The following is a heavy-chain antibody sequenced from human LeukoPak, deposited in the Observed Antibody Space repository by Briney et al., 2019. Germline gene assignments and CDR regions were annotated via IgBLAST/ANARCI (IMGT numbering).Heavy chain of an antibody. V-gene: IGHV3-74*01. CDR1: GFTFSSYW. CDR2: INTDGSST. CDR3: ARDHYPYSSSWYKDYFDY. Sequence: GGSLRLSCAASGFTFSSYWMHWVRQAPGKGLVWVSRINTDGSSTSYADSVKGRFTISRDNAKNTLYLQMNSLRAEDTAVYYCARDHYPYSSSWYKDYFDYWGQGTLVTVSS. J-gene: IGHJ4*02. D-gene: IGHD6-13*01.